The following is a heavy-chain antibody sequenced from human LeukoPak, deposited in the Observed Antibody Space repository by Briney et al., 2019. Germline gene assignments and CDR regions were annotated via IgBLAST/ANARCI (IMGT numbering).Heavy chain of an antibody. CDR2: INPNSGGT. D-gene: IGHD3-10*01. CDR1: GYTFTGYY. V-gene: IGHV1-2*02. Sequence: ASVKVSCKASGYTFTGYYMHWVRQAPGQGLEWMGWINPNSGGTNYAQKFQGRVTMTRDTSISAAYMELSRPRSDDTAVYYCARDFNYYGSGSFPDYWGQGTLVTVSS. J-gene: IGHJ4*02. CDR3: ARDFNYYGSGSFPDY.